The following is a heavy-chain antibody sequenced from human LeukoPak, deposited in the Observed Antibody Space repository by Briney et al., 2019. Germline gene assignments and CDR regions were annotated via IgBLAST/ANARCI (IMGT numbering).Heavy chain of an antibody. V-gene: IGHV3-53*01. CDR2: IYSGGSI. D-gene: IGHD6-19*01. J-gene: IGHJ4*02. Sequence: GGPLRLSCAASGFTVSSNYMSWVRQAPGKGLEWVSVIYSGGSIYYADSVKGRFTISRDNSKNTLYLQMNSLRAEDTAVYYCARGWGGWYLDYWGQGTLVTVSS. CDR3: ARGWGGWYLDY. CDR1: GFTVSSNY.